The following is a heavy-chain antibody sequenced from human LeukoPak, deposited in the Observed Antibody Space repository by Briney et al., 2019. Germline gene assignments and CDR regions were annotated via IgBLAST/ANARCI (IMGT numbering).Heavy chain of an antibody. J-gene: IGHJ4*02. D-gene: IGHD3-9*01. CDR3: ARSTYYDILTVDY. CDR1: GFIFSSYS. CDR2: ISSSNSSI. V-gene: IGHV3-48*02. Sequence: GGSLRLSCVVSGFIFSSYSMNWVRQAPGKGLEWVSYISSSNSSIYYADSVKGRFTISRDNAKNSLYLQMNSLRDEDTAVYYCARSTYYDILTVDYWGQGTLVTVSS.